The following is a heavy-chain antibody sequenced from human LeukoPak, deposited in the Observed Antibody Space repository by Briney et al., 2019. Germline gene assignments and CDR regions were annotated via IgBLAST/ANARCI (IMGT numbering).Heavy chain of an antibody. J-gene: IGHJ4*02. V-gene: IGHV3-30-3*01. CDR1: GFTFSSYA. CDR3: ARAWSSGWYGLDY. D-gene: IGHD6-19*01. CDR2: ISHDGSNK. Sequence: PGRSLRLSCAASGFTFSSYAMHWVRQAPGKGLEWVAVISHDGSNKYYADSVKGRFTISRDNSKNTLYLQMISLRAEDTAVYYCARAWSSGWYGLDYWGQGTLVTVSS.